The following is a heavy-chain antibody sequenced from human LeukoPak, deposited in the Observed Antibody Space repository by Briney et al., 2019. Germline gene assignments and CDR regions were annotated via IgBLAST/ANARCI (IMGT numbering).Heavy chain of an antibody. CDR1: GFTFSSYA. Sequence: GGSLRLSCAASGFTFSSYAMSWVRQAPGKGLEWVSAISGSGGSTYYADSVKGRFTISRDNSKNTLYLQMNSLRAEDTAVYYCAREELYCSGGSCYRNWFDPWGQGTLVTVSS. D-gene: IGHD2-15*01. CDR2: ISGSGGST. CDR3: AREELYCSGGSCYRNWFDP. J-gene: IGHJ5*02. V-gene: IGHV3-23*01.